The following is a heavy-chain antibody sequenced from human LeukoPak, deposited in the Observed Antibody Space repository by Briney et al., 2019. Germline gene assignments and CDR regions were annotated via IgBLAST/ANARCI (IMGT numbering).Heavy chain of an antibody. J-gene: IGHJ3*02. CDR1: GGSISSGSYY. Sequence: PSETLSLTCTVSGGSISSGSYYWSWIRQPAGKGLEWIGRIYTSGSTNYNPSLKSRVTISVDTSKNQFSLKLSSVTAADTAVYYCARGTYSSSWFNPGEAFDIWGQGTMVTVSS. D-gene: IGHD6-13*01. CDR3: ARGTYSSSWFNPGEAFDI. CDR2: IYTSGST. V-gene: IGHV4-61*02.